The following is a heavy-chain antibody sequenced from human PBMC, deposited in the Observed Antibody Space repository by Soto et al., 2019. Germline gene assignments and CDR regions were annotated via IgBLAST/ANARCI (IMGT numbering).Heavy chain of an antibody. D-gene: IGHD2-15*01. J-gene: IGHJ4*02. Sequence: QVQLGQSGAEVKKPGSSVKVSCKASGGTFSSYAISWVRQAPGQGLEWMGGIIPIFGTANYAQKFQGRVTITADEYTSTAYMELSSLRSEATAVYYCARESRYCSGGSCYFLPGIDYWGQGTLVTVSS. V-gene: IGHV1-69*12. CDR1: GGTFSSYA. CDR2: IIPIFGTA. CDR3: ARESRYCSGGSCYFLPGIDY.